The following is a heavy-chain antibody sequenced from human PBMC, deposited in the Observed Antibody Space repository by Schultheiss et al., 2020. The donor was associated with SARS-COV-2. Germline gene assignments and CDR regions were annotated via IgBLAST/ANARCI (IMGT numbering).Heavy chain of an antibody. Sequence: GGSLRLSCKGSGYSFTSYWIGWVRQMPGKGLEWMGIIYRADSDVRYSPSFQGQVTISADRSISTAYLQWSSLKASDTAMYYCARRGYCSGGNCYMLDYWGQGSLVTVSS. CDR3: ARRGYCSGGNCYMLDY. D-gene: IGHD2-15*01. CDR2: IYRADSDV. J-gene: IGHJ4*02. V-gene: IGHV5-51*01. CDR1: GYSFTSYW.